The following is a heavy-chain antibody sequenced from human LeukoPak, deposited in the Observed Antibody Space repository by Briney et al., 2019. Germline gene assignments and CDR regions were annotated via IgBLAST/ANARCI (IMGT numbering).Heavy chain of an antibody. J-gene: IGHJ4*02. Sequence: ASVKVSCKTSGYIFTGYYMHWVRQAPGQGLEWMGWINPNTGDTGFAQKFQGRVTMTRDTSISTAYIDLRSLRSDDTAVYYCARESLLLWFGESDYWGQGTLVTVSS. V-gene: IGHV1-2*02. CDR3: ARESLLLWFGESDY. CDR1: GYIFTGYY. D-gene: IGHD3-10*01. CDR2: INPNTGDT.